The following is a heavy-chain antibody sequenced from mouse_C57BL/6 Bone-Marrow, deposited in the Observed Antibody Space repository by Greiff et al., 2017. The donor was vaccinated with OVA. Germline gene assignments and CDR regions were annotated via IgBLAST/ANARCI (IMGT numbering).Heavy chain of an antibody. D-gene: IGHD1-1*01. CDR2: ILPGSGST. CDR1: GYTFTGYW. Sequence: QVQLQQSGAELMKPGASVKLSCKATGYTFTGYWIAWVKQRPGHGLEWIGEILPGSGSTYYNEKVKGKATFTADTSSNTAYMQLSSLTTEDSAIYYCARGRGSSYCWFAYWGQGTLVTVSA. CDR3: ARGRGSSYCWFAY. J-gene: IGHJ3*01. V-gene: IGHV1-9*01.